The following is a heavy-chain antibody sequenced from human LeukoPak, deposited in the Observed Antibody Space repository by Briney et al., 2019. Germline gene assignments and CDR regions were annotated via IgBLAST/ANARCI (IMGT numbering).Heavy chain of an antibody. CDR3: AREVVPAATSYYYYYMDV. V-gene: IGHV4-59*10. J-gene: IGHJ6*03. D-gene: IGHD2-2*01. Sequence: SETLSLTCAVYGGSFSGYYWSWIRQPAGKGLEWIGRIYTSGSTNYNPSLKSRVTISVDTSKNQFSLKLSSVTAADTAVYYCAREVVPAATSYYYYYMDVWGKGTTVTISS. CDR2: IYTSGST. CDR1: GGSFSGYY.